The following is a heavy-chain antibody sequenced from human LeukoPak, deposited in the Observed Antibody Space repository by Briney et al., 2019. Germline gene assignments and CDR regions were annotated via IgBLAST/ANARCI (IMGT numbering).Heavy chain of an antibody. D-gene: IGHD3-22*01. V-gene: IGHV1-8*01. Sequence: GSSVTVSCTASGYTFTSYDINWVRQATGQGLEWMGWMNPNSGNTGYAQKFQGRVTMTRNTSISTAYMELSSLRSEDTAVYYCARGNPNFSYYYDSSGYQYYYYYYGMDVWGQGTTVTVSS. CDR1: GYTFTSYD. CDR3: ARGNPNFSYYYDSSGYQYYYYYYGMDV. J-gene: IGHJ6*02. CDR2: MNPNSGNT.